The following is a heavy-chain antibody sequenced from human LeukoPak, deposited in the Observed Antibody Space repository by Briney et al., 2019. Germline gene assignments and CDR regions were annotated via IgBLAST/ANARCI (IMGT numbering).Heavy chain of an antibody. J-gene: IGHJ4*02. Sequence: PGGSLRLSCAASGFTFSSYSMNWVRQAPGKGLEWVSHITASGTAMFYADSVKGRFTISRDNSKSTLDLQMNSLSAEDTAVYYCVKDYRVGSSPAFGDFWGQGTLVTVSS. CDR2: ITASGTAM. CDR3: VKDYRVGSSPAFGDF. D-gene: IGHD1-26*01. CDR1: GFTFSSYS. V-gene: IGHV3-23*01.